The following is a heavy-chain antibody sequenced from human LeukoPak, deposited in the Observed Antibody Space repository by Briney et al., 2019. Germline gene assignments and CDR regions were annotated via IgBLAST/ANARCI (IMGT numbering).Heavy chain of an antibody. Sequence: ASVKVSCKSSGYTFTSYGISWVRQAPGQGLEGMGWISAYNGNTNYAPKLQGRVTMTTDTSTSTAYMELRSLRSDDTAVYYCAGTDSSGFLDYWGQGTLVTVSS. J-gene: IGHJ4*02. CDR2: ISAYNGNT. V-gene: IGHV1-18*01. D-gene: IGHD3-22*01. CDR3: AGTDSSGFLDY. CDR1: GYTFTSYG.